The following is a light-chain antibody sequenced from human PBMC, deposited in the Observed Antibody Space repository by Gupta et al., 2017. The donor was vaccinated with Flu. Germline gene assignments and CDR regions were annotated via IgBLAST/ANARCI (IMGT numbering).Light chain of an antibody. V-gene: IGKV3-20*01. CDR1: QFVSNTF. Sequence: ETVLTQSPGTLSLSPGERATLSCRASQFVSNTFLAWYQQRPGQAPRLLLYGASSRAPGIPDRFSGSGSGTDFTLTISSLDPEDSAVDYCQQYSSSPYSFGQGTKLEIK. CDR2: GAS. CDR3: QQYSSSPYS. J-gene: IGKJ2*03.